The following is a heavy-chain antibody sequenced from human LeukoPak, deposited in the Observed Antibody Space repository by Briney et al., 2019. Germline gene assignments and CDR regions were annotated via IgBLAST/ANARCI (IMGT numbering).Heavy chain of an antibody. CDR2: FDPEDGET. V-gene: IGHV1-24*01. CDR1: GYTLTELS. CDR3: ATGPITMVRGVKDY. J-gene: IGHJ4*02. Sequence: ASVKVSCKVSGYTLTELSMHWVRQAPGKGLGWMGGFDPEDGETIYAQKFQGRVTMTEDTSTDTAYMELSSLRSEDTAVYYCATGPITMVRGVKDYWGQGTLVTVSS. D-gene: IGHD3-10*01.